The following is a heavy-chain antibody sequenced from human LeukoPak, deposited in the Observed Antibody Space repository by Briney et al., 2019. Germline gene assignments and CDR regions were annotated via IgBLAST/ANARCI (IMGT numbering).Heavy chain of an antibody. CDR2: IHQDGSRK. J-gene: IGHJ4*02. CDR3: ARLWGDATIFDL. CDR1: EFTFSAFW. Sequence: GGSLRLSCAASEFTFSAFWMSWVRQAPGKGLEWVANIHQDGSRKHYGDSVKGRFTVSRDNAEKSLYLQNNSLRAEDTAIYSCARLWGDATIFDLWGQGTLVTVSS. D-gene: IGHD5-12*01. V-gene: IGHV3-7*01.